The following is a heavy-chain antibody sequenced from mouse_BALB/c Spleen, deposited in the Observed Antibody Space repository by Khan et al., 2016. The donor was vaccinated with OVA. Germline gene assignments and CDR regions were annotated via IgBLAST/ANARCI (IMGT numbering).Heavy chain of an antibody. J-gene: IGHJ3*01. D-gene: IGHD4-1*01. CDR3: ADHLTGSFAY. CDR1: GFTFSSYS. Sequence: EVELVESGGDLVKPGGSLKLSCPASGFTFSSYSMSWVRQTPEKGLEWVASISSGGDNTYYPDSVKGRFTISRDNAKNTLYLQMSDLKSEDTAMYYCADHLTGSFAYWGQGTLVTVSA. V-gene: IGHV5-6*01. CDR2: ISSGGDNT.